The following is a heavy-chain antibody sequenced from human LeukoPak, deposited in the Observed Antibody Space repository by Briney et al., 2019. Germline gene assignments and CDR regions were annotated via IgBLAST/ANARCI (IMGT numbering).Heavy chain of an antibody. V-gene: IGHV3-30*18. Sequence: GGSLRLSCAASGFTFSNYGMHWVRQAPGKGLEWVSVISFDGSAKYYADSVKGRFTISRDNSKNTLYLQMTSLRAEDTAVYYCAKDRVTAAGYYFDYWGQGTLVTVSS. CDR3: AKDRVTAAGYYFDY. J-gene: IGHJ4*02. CDR2: ISFDGSAK. D-gene: IGHD6-13*01. CDR1: GFTFSNYG.